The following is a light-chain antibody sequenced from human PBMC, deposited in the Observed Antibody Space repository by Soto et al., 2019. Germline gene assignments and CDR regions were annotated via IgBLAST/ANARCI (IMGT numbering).Light chain of an antibody. CDR3: ATWGDSLLGWV. J-gene: IGLJ3*02. Sequence: QSVLTQPPSASGTPGQSVTISCSGSSSDIGSNTVNWHQQLPGTAPKLLIYSNNQRASGVPDRFSGSKSGTSASLAISGLQSEDEADYYCATWGDSLLGWVFGGGTKLTVL. CDR2: SNN. CDR1: SSDIGSNT. V-gene: IGLV1-44*01.